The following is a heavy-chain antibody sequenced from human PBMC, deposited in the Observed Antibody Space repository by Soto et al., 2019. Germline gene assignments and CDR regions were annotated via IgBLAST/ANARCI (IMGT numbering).Heavy chain of an antibody. Sequence: SETLSLTCTVSGGSISSGGYYWSWIRQHPGKGLEWIGYIYYSGSTYYNPSLKSRVTISVDTSKNQFSLKLSSVTAADTAVYYCASITRDYDSLTGYPRLNWFDPWGQGTLVTVSS. J-gene: IGHJ5*02. D-gene: IGHD3-9*01. V-gene: IGHV4-31*03. CDR1: GGSISSGGYY. CDR2: IYYSGST. CDR3: ASITRDYDSLTGYPRLNWFDP.